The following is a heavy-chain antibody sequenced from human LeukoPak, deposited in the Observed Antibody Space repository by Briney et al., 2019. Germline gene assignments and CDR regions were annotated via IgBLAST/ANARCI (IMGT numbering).Heavy chain of an antibody. J-gene: IGHJ4*02. CDR1: GFTFSSYW. D-gene: IGHD6-19*01. CDR2: IKQDGSEK. CDR3: ARDDWWQFIAVAITSYFDR. V-gene: IGHV3-7*01. Sequence: GGSLRLSCAASGFTFSSYWMSWVRQAPGKGLEWVANIKQDGSEKYYVDSVKGRFTISRDNAKNSLYLQMNSLRAEDTAVYYCARDDWWQFIAVAITSYFDRWGQGTLVTVSS.